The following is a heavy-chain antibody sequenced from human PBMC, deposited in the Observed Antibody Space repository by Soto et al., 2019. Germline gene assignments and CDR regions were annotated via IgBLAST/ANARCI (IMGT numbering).Heavy chain of an antibody. D-gene: IGHD3-16*01. Sequence: EVQLVETGGGLIQPGGSLRLSCAASGFTVSSNYMSWVRQAPGKGLEWVSVIYSGGSTYYADSVKGRFTISRDNSKNTLYLQMNSLRAEDTAVYYCARGKGELYYYYYGMDVWGQGTTVTVSS. J-gene: IGHJ6*02. CDR1: GFTVSSNY. V-gene: IGHV3-53*02. CDR3: ARGKGELYYYYYGMDV. CDR2: IYSGGST.